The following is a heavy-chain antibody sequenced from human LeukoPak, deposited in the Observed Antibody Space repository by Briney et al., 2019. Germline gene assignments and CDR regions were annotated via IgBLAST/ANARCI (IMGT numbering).Heavy chain of an antibody. CDR1: EFSVNSPY. D-gene: IGHD1-1*01. CDR3: ARQRYSDY. J-gene: IGHJ4*02. Sequence: GGSLRLSCAAPEFSVNSPYMGWVRQAPGKGLEWVANIKEDGSENSYVESVKGRFTISRDNAKNSLYLQLNSLRAEDTAVYFCARQRYSDYWGQGTLVTVSS. V-gene: IGHV3-7*01. CDR2: IKEDGSEN.